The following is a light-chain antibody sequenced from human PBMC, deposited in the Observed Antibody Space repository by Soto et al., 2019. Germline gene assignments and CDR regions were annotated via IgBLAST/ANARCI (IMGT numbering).Light chain of an antibody. Sequence: SVLTRPASVSGSPGQSITISCTGTSSDVGGYNYVSWYQQYPGKAPKLMIYDVSNRPSGVSDRFSGSKSGNTASLTISGLQAEDEADYYCSSYTNSNTLVFGTGTKVTVL. J-gene: IGLJ1*01. V-gene: IGLV2-14*01. CDR3: SSYTNSNTLV. CDR2: DVS. CDR1: SSDVGGYNY.